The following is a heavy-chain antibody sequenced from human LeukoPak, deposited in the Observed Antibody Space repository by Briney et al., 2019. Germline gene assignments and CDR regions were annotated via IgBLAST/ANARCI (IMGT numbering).Heavy chain of an antibody. J-gene: IGHJ4*02. CDR1: GFTFSNFA. Sequence: GGSLRLSCAASGFTFSNFAMSWVRQAPGKGLEWVSTISGGGGSTYYADSVKGRFTISRDNSKNTLYLQMNSLRAEDTAVYYCAKMVHTEQWLVPFDYWGQGTLVTVSS. D-gene: IGHD6-19*01. CDR2: ISGGGGST. V-gene: IGHV3-23*01. CDR3: AKMVHTEQWLVPFDY.